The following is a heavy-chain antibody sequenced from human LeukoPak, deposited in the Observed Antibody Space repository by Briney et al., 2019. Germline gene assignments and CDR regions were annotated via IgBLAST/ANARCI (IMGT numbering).Heavy chain of an antibody. CDR1: GGSFSGYY. D-gene: IGHD1-7*01. V-gene: IGHV4-34*01. CDR2: TNHSGST. Sequence: PSETLSLICAVYGGSFSGYYWSWIRQPPGKGLEWIGETNHSGSTNYNPSLKSRVTISVDTSKNQFSLKLSSVTAADTAVYYCARVTGTTGGYWGQGTLVTVSS. J-gene: IGHJ4*02. CDR3: ARVTGTTGGY.